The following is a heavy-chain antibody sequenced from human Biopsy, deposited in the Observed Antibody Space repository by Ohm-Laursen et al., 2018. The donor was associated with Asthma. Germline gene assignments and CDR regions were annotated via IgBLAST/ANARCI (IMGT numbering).Heavy chain of an antibody. J-gene: IGHJ4*02. CDR3: VREGVAGTHIED. D-gene: IGHD6-19*01. Sequence: SLRLSCAASRFTYEMHWVRQAPGKGLEWVAVISYDGSSIYYADSVKGRFTISRDNSKNTLSLQMNSLTAEDTAVYYCVREGVAGTHIEDWGQGTLVTVSS. CDR1: RFTYE. V-gene: IGHV3-30-3*01. CDR2: ISYDGSSI.